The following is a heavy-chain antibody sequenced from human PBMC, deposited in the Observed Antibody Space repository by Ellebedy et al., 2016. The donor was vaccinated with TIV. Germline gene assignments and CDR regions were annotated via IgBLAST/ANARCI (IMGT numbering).Heavy chain of an antibody. D-gene: IGHD4-23*01. Sequence: GESLKISCEASGFSFGNFAMNWVRQAPGQGLEWVSGISDGGDTFYADSVKGRFTISRDNSKNTVYLQMDSLRAVDTAVYYCAKFPGGSPYYFDHWGQGTLVAVSS. CDR1: GFSFGNFA. CDR2: ISDGGDT. CDR3: AKFPGGSPYYFDH. V-gene: IGHV3-23*01. J-gene: IGHJ4*02.